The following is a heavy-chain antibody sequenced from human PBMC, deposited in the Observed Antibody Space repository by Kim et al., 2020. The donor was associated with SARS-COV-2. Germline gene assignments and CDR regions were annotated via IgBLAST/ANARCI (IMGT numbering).Heavy chain of an antibody. Sequence: FQGRVTITADESTSTAYMELSSLRSEDTAVYYCARDSCGGDCYSENWFDPWGQGTLVTVSS. J-gene: IGHJ5*02. V-gene: IGHV1-69*01. D-gene: IGHD2-21*01. CDR3: ARDSCGGDCYSENWFDP.